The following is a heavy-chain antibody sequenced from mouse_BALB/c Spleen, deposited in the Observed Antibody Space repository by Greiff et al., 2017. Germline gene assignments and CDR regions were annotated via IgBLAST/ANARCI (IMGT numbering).Heavy chain of an antibody. V-gene: IGHV5-6-5*01. Sequence: EVHLVESGGGLVKPGGSLKLSCAASGFTFSSYAMSWVRQTPEKRLEWVASISSGGSTYYPDSVKGRFTISRDNARNILYLQMSSLRSEDTAMYYCARGRIYDGYYVFAYWGQGTLVTVSA. D-gene: IGHD2-3*01. CDR2: ISSGGST. J-gene: IGHJ3*01. CDR1: GFTFSSYA. CDR3: ARGRIYDGYYVFAY.